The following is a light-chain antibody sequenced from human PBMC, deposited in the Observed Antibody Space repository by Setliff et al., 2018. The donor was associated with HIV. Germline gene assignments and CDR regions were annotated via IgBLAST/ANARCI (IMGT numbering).Light chain of an antibody. Sequence: QDVLTQPPSVSGDRGQRATISCNGRRYNIGADYGVHWYQQLPGTAPKLLVYGHTTRPSGVPDLFSVSQSGTSASLAITGLQAEDEADCYCQSYDFRLRGYFFGTGTKVTVL. V-gene: IGLV1-40*01. CDR3: QSYDFRLRGYF. J-gene: IGLJ1*01. CDR1: RYNIGADYG. CDR2: GHT.